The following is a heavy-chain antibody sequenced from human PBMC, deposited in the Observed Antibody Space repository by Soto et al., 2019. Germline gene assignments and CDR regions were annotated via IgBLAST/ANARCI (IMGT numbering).Heavy chain of an antibody. CDR3: VRATAARQRDYSYHYYLHI. D-gene: IGHD6-6*01. V-gene: IGHV1-46*03. Sequence: ASVKVSCEACGYSFINYYIHWVRQAPGQGLEWMGVINPNGGSTVYAQKFQGRVTLTRDTSTSTVYVELSSLRSDDTAVYFCVRATAARQRDYSYHYYLHIWGKGTTVTVSS. CDR1: GYSFINYY. J-gene: IGHJ6*03. CDR2: INPNGGST.